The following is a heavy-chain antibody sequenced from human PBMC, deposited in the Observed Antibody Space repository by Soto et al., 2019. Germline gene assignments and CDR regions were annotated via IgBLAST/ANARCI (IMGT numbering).Heavy chain of an antibody. CDR2: ISDSGAST. Sequence: WWSLRLSCSASVFTFSGYAMSWFRQAPGKGLEWVSLISDSGASTYYADSVKGRFTISRDNSKNTLNLQMNSLRAEDTAVYYCAKRACSSGSCRTDYWGQGTLVTVSS. D-gene: IGHD2-15*01. CDR1: VFTFSGYA. CDR3: AKRACSSGSCRTDY. V-gene: IGHV3-23*01. J-gene: IGHJ4*02.